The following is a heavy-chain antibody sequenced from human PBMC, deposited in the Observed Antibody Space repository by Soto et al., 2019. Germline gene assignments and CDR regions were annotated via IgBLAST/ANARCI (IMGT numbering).Heavy chain of an antibody. CDR1: GFTFSSYA. D-gene: IGHD2-2*02. CDR2: ISYDGSNK. Sequence: GGSLRLSCAASGFTFSSYAMHWVRQAPGKGLEWVAVISYDGSNKYYADSVKGRFTISRDNSKNTLYLQMNGLRAEDTAVYYCARDAVPGYCSSTSCYTETFDYWGQGTLVTVSS. J-gene: IGHJ4*02. CDR3: ARDAVPGYCSSTSCYTETFDY. V-gene: IGHV3-30-3*01.